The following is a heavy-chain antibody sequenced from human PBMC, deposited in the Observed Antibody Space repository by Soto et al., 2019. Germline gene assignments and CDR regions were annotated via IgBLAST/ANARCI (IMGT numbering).Heavy chain of an antibody. V-gene: IGHV4-59*01. CDR1: GGSISVYY. CDR3: AREVGSSPPRY. CDR2: VYDNGRP. J-gene: IGHJ4*02. D-gene: IGHD3-9*01. Sequence: PSETLSLTCTISGGSISVYYWSWIRQSPRQGLEWIGYVYDNGRPYYSPSLKSRVTISADTSKNQISLKLTSATAADTAVYYCAREVGSSPPRYWGRGTLVTVSS.